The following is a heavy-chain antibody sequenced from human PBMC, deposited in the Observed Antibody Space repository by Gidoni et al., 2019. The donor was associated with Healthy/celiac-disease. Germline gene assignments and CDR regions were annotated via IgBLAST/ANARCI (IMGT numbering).Heavy chain of an antibody. CDR1: GGTFSSYA. V-gene: IGHV1-69*01. D-gene: IGHD6-13*01. CDR3: ARNGYSSSWYSSWFDP. J-gene: IGHJ5*02. Sequence: QVQLVQSGAEVKKPGSSVKVSCKASGGTFSSYAISWVRQAPGQGLEWMGGIIPIFGTANSAQNFQDRVTITADESTCTAYMELSSLISEDTAVYYCARNGYSSSWYSSWFDPWGQGTLVTVSS. CDR2: IIPIFGTA.